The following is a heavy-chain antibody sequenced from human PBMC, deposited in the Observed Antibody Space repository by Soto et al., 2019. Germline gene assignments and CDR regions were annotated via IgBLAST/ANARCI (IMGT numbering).Heavy chain of an antibody. Sequence: GGSLRLSCAASGFTFSSYSMNWVRQAPGKGLEWVSYISSSSSTIYYADSVKGRFTISRDNAKNSLYLQMNSLRAEDMAVYYCARAQMTYSSSPLFYYYYYMDVWGKGTTVTVSS. J-gene: IGHJ6*03. CDR2: ISSSSSTI. D-gene: IGHD6-6*01. CDR1: GFTFSSYS. V-gene: IGHV3-48*01. CDR3: ARAQMTYSSSPLFYYYYYMDV.